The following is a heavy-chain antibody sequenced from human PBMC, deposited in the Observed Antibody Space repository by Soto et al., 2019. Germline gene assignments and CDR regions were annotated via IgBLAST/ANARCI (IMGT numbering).Heavy chain of an antibody. D-gene: IGHD2-21*02. Sequence: EEQLVQSGAEVKKPGESLRISCKASGYTFSNYWITWVRQMPGRGLEWMGKIDPSDSYTKYSPSFQGHVTMSADKSISTAYLQWDSLEASDTAIYYCARRGVTPTGDHSHYGMDVWGQGTTVTVSS. CDR2: IDPSDSYT. CDR1: GYTFSNYW. CDR3: ARRGVTPTGDHSHYGMDV. V-gene: IGHV5-10-1*03. J-gene: IGHJ6*02.